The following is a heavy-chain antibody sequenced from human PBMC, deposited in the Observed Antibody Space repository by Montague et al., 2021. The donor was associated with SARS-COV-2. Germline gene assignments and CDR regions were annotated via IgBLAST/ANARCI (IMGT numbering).Heavy chain of an antibody. J-gene: IGHJ6*02. Sequence: CAISGDSVSSKSAAWNWIRQSPSRGLEWLGRTYYRSQWYEDYAVSVKGRITIKPDTSKNQFSLHLESVSPDDTALYYCARGAYHDLYYYYHGKDVWGRGTTVSVSS. CDR2: TYYRSQWYE. V-gene: IGHV6-1*01. CDR3: ARGAYHDLYYYYHGKDV. D-gene: IGHD2-2*01. CDR1: GDSVSSKSAA.